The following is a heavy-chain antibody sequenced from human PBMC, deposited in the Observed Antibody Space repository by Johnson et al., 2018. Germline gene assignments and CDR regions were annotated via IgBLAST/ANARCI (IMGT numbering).Heavy chain of an antibody. Sequence: EVQLLETGGGLVQPGGSLRLSCAASGFTVSSNYMSWVRQAPGKGLEWVSVIYSGGSTYYADSVKGRFPIPRDNSKNTLYLQMNSLRAEDTAVYYCARLPYGDYAREGNPDAFDIWGQGTMVTVSS. J-gene: IGHJ3*02. D-gene: IGHD4-17*01. CDR1: GFTVSSNY. CDR3: ARLPYGDYAREGNPDAFDI. V-gene: IGHV3-66*02. CDR2: IYSGGST.